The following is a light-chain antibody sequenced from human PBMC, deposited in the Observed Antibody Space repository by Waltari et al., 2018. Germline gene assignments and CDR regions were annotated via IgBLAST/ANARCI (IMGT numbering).Light chain of an antibody. CDR1: QSVSSSY. V-gene: IGKV3-20*01. J-gene: IGKJ2*01. CDR2: GAS. CDR3: QQYSSAPNT. Sequence: IVLTQSPGNLSLTPVERAALSCRASQSVSSSYLAWYQQKPGQAPRLLIYGASNRATGIPDRFSGSGSGTDFTLTISRLEPEDFAVYFCQQYSSAPNTFGQGTKLEIK.